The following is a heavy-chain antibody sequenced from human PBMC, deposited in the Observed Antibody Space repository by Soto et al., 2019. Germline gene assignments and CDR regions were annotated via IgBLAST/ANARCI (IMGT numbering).Heavy chain of an antibody. CDR2: INQDGSQK. V-gene: IGHV3-7*01. D-gene: IGHD6-13*01. J-gene: IGHJ4*02. Sequence: VQLMESGGGLVQPGGSLRLSCAASGFTFTTWWMDWARQTPGKGLEWVANINQDGSQKNYVDSVKGRFTISRDNAKNSVYLQMNSLRAEDTAVYYCARGETGIAAAGTNDYWGQGTLVTVSS. CDR1: GFTFTTWW. CDR3: ARGETGIAAAGTNDY.